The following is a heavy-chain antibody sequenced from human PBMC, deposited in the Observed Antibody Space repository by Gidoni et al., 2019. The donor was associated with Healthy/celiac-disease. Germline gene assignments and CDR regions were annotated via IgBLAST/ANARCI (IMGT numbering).Heavy chain of an antibody. CDR2: INTNSGGT. D-gene: IGHD4-17*01. V-gene: IGHV1-2*04. Sequence: QGQLVPSGAEVKKHGASVKVSCKSSGYTFTGYYMHWVRQAPGQGLEWMGWINTNSGGTNCARKFQGWVTMTRDTSISTAYMGLSRLRSDDTAVYYCARGSYGDYEYVDYWGQGTLVTVSS. CDR1: GYTFTGYY. J-gene: IGHJ4*02. CDR3: ARGSYGDYEYVDY.